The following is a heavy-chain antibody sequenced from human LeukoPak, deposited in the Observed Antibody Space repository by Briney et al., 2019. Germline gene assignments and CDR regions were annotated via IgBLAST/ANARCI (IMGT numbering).Heavy chain of an antibody. V-gene: IGHV3-7*05. CDR2: IKQDGSEK. J-gene: IGHJ4*02. Sequence: GGSLRLSCAASGFDFTRFWMSWVRQAPGKGLEWVANIKQDGSEKYYVDSAKGRFTISRDNAKNSLYLQMSSLRAEDTAVYYCARDYSIGYWGQGTLVTVSS. D-gene: IGHD4-11*01. CDR3: ARDYSIGY. CDR1: GFDFTRFW.